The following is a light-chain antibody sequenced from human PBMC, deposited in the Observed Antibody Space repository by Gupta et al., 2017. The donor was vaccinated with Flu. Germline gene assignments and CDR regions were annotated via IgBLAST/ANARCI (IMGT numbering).Light chain of an antibody. CDR1: SSDVAGYNY. Sequence: QSALTPPPSASGSPGQSVTISCTGSSSDVAGYNYVSWYQQQPGKAPKLLIYEVSERPSGVPDRFSGSKSGNTASLTVSGLQAEDEADYYCNSYGGSNNLVFGGGTRLTVL. V-gene: IGLV2-8*01. CDR3: NSYGGSNNLV. CDR2: EVS. J-gene: IGLJ2*01.